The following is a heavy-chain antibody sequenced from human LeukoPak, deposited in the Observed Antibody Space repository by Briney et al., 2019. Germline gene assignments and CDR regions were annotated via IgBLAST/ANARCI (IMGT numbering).Heavy chain of an antibody. CDR1: GGSFSGYY. CDR3: ARNQAVRRVTTFDY. J-gene: IGHJ4*02. V-gene: IGHV4-34*01. Sequence: SETLSLTCAVYGGSFSGYYWSWIRQPPGKGLEWIGEINHSGSTNYNPSLKSRVTISVDTSKNQFSLKLSSVTAADTAVYCCARNQAVRRVTTFDYWGQGTLVTVSS. D-gene: IGHD4-11*01. CDR2: INHSGST.